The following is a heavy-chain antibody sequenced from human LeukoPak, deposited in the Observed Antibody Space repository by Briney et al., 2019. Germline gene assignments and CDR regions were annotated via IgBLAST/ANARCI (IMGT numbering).Heavy chain of an antibody. V-gene: IGHV2-70*11. CDR1: GFSLSTSGVG. CDR2: IDWDDDK. CDR3: ARGYSGYDHFVYYYYYMDV. D-gene: IGHD5-12*01. J-gene: IGHJ6*03. Sequence: SGPTLVNPTQTLTLTCTFSGFSLSTSGVGVGWIRQPPGKALEWLARIDWDDDKYYSTSLKTRLTISKDTSKNQVVLTMTNMDPVDTATYYCARGYSGYDHFVYYYYYMDVWGKGTTVTISS.